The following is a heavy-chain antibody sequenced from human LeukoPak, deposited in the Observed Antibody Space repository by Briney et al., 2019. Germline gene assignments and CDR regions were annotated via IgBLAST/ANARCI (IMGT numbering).Heavy chain of an antibody. V-gene: IGHV1-69*06. CDR1: GGTFSSYA. Sequence: ASVKVSCKASGGTFSSYAISWVRQAPGQGLEWMGGIIPIFGTANYAQKFQGRVTITADRSTSTAYMELSSLRSEDTAVYYCARPSESIAAAGSDAFDIWGQGTMVTVSS. J-gene: IGHJ3*02. CDR3: ARPSESIAAAGSDAFDI. D-gene: IGHD6-13*01. CDR2: IIPIFGTA.